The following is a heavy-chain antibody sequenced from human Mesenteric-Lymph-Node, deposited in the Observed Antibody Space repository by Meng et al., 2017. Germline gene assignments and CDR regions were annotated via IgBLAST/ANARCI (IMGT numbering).Heavy chain of an antibody. Sequence: GGSLRLSCAASGFTFSSYSMNWVRQAPGKGLGWVSSISSSSSYIYYADSVKGRFTISRDNAKNSLYLQMNSLRAEDTAVYYCARGADPYCSSTSCYKMVHNAYYFDYWGQGTLVTVSS. CDR2: ISSSSSYI. J-gene: IGHJ4*02. D-gene: IGHD2-2*02. V-gene: IGHV3-21*01. CDR1: GFTFSSYS. CDR3: ARGADPYCSSTSCYKMVHNAYYFDY.